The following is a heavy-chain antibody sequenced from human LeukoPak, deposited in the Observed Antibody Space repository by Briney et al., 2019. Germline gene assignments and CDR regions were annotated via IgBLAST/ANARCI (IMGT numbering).Heavy chain of an antibody. D-gene: IGHD3-10*01. V-gene: IGHV1-69*06. Sequence: ASVKVSCKASGGTFSSYAISWVRQAPGQGLEWMGGTIPIFGTANYAQKFQGRVTITADKSTSTAYMELSSLRSEDTAVYYCARDRPTMVRGVINWFDPWGQGTLVTVSS. CDR1: GGTFSSYA. CDR2: TIPIFGTA. J-gene: IGHJ5*02. CDR3: ARDRPTMVRGVINWFDP.